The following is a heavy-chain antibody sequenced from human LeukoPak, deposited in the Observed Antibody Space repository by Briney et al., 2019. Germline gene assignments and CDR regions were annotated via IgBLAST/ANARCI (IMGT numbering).Heavy chain of an antibody. V-gene: IGHV3-30*18. J-gene: IGHJ4*02. D-gene: IGHD3-22*01. CDR2: ISYDGSNK. CDR3: AKDDSSGYYGLIDY. Sequence: TGGSLRLSCAASGFTFSSYGMHWVRQAPGQGLEWVAVISYDGSNKYYADSVKGRFTISRDNSKNTLYLQMNSLRAEDTAVYYCAKDDSSGYYGLIDYWGQGTLVTVSS. CDR1: GFTFSSYG.